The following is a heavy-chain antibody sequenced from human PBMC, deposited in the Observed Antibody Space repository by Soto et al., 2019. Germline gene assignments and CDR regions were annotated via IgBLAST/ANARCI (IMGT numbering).Heavy chain of an antibody. Sequence: GGSLRLSCAASGFTFSSYAMSWVRQAPGKGLEWVSAISGSGGSTYYADSVKGRFTISRDNSKNTLYLQMNSLRAEDTAVYYCAKDGRYSSGWYQNPNNYYYYYGMDVWGQGTTVTVSS. CDR2: ISGSGGST. D-gene: IGHD6-19*01. CDR1: GFTFSSYA. V-gene: IGHV3-23*01. CDR3: AKDGRYSSGWYQNPNNYYYYYGMDV. J-gene: IGHJ6*02.